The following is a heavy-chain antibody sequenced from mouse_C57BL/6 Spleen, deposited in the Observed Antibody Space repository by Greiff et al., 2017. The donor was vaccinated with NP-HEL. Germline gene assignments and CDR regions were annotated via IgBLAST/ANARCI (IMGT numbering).Heavy chain of an antibody. V-gene: IGHV1-82*01. D-gene: IGHD1-1*01. Sequence: VKLQKSGPELVKPGASVKISCKASGYAFSSSWMNWVKQRPGKGLEWIGRIYPGDGDTNYNGKFKGKATLTADKSSSTAYMQLSSLTSEDSAVYFCARDGPYFDYWGQGTTLTVSS. CDR3: ARDGPYFDY. CDR1: GYAFSSSW. J-gene: IGHJ2*01. CDR2: IYPGDGDT.